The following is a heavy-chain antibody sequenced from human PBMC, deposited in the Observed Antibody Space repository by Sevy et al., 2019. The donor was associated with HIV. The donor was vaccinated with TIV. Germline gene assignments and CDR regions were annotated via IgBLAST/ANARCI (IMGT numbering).Heavy chain of an antibody. CDR2: ISSSSSTI. D-gene: IGHD4-17*01. V-gene: IGHV3-48*02. Sequence: GGSLRLSCAASGFTFSSYSMNWVRQAPGKGLEWVSYISSSSSTIYYADSVKGRFTISRDNAKNSLYLQMNSLRDEDTAVYYCARDGLHGDYDPRFDYWDQGTLVTVSS. CDR3: ARDGLHGDYDPRFDY. J-gene: IGHJ4*02. CDR1: GFTFSSYS.